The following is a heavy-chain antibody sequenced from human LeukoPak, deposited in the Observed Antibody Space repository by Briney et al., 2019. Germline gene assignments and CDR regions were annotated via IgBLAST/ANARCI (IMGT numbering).Heavy chain of an antibody. D-gene: IGHD3-10*01. J-gene: IGHJ3*02. CDR1: GFTFSDYY. V-gene: IGHV3-11*03. Sequence: GGSLRLSCSASGFTFSDYYMSWIRQAPGKGLEWVSYISSSSSYTNYADSVKGRFTISRDNAKNSLYLQMNSLRAEDTAVYYCARPPAMVRGVDAFDIWGQGTMVTVSS. CDR2: ISSSSSYT. CDR3: ARPPAMVRGVDAFDI.